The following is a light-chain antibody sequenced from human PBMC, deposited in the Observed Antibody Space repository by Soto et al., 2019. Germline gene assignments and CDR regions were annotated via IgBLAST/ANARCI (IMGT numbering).Light chain of an antibody. CDR1: SSYVGSYNL. CDR3: CSYAGIYV. CDR2: EGS. V-gene: IGLV2-23*01. J-gene: IGLJ1*01. Sequence: QSALTQPASVSGSPGQSITISCTGTSSYVGSYNLVSWYQQHPGKAPKLMIYEGSKRPSGVSNRFSGSKSGNTASLTISGLQAEDEADYYCCSYAGIYVFGTGTKLTVL.